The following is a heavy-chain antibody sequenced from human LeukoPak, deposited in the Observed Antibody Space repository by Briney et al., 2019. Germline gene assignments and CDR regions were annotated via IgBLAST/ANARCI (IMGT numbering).Heavy chain of an antibody. J-gene: IGHJ5*02. V-gene: IGHV1-69*13. D-gene: IGHD2-2*01. CDR1: GGTFSSYA. Sequence: SVKVSCKASGGTFSSYAISWVRQAPGQGLEWMGGIIPIFGTTNYAQKFQGRVTITADESTSTAYMELSSLRSEDTAMYFCVRVDVAMTEGDLDLWGQGTLVTVSS. CDR2: IIPIFGTT. CDR3: VRVDVAMTEGDLDL.